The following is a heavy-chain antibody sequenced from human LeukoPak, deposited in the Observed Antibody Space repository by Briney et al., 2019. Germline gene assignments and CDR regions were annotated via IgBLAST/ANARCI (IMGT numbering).Heavy chain of an antibody. Sequence: PSETLSLTCAVSGGSISSGNWWNWVRPPPGKGPDWIGEIYHSGGTYSNPSLQSRVTISVDKSKNHFSMTLTSVTAADTAVYYCARTSEDYSNSWIDSWGQGTLVVVSS. CDR2: IYHSGGT. V-gene: IGHV4-4*02. CDR1: GGSISSGNW. J-gene: IGHJ5*01. CDR3: ARTSEDYSNSWIDS. D-gene: IGHD6-13*01.